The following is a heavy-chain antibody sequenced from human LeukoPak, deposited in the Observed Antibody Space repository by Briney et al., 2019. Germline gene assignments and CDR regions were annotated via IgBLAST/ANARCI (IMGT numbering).Heavy chain of an antibody. Sequence: GESLQISCKGSDYSFTSYWIGWVRQMPGKGLEWMGIIYPGDSDTRYSPSFQGQVTISADKSISTAYLQWSSLKASDTAMYYCARRIGYCSGGSCYGFRFDPWGQGTLVTVSS. J-gene: IGHJ5*02. CDR1: DYSFTSYW. D-gene: IGHD2-15*01. CDR2: IYPGDSDT. CDR3: ARRIGYCSGGSCYGFRFDP. V-gene: IGHV5-51*01.